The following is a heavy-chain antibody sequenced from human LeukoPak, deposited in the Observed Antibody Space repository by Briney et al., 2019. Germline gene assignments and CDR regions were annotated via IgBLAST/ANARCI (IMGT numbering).Heavy chain of an antibody. CDR1: GGSISTSNYY. CDR2: IFYSGST. J-gene: IGHJ3*02. CDR3: ARAMRYFDWLLVADAFDI. V-gene: IGHV4-39*07. D-gene: IGHD3-9*01. Sequence: PSETLSLTCTVSGGSISTSNYYWGWIRQPPGKGLEWIGNIFYSGSTYYSPSLKSRVTISVDKSKNQFSLKLSSVTAADTAVYYCARAMRYFDWLLVADAFDIWGQGTMVTVSS.